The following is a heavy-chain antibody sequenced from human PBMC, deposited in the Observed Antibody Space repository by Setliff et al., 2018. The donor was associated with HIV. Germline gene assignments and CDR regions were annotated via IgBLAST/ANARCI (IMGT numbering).Heavy chain of an antibody. Sequence: GASVKVSCKASGYTFSTSGMHWMRQAPGQRLEWMGCINGGSGKIEYSQKFQNRVTITRDTSASTDYLEVSSLRSEDTAVYYCAKEGGAGGWARLDYWGQGTLVTGSS. CDR1: GYTFSTSG. CDR3: AKEGGAGGWARLDY. D-gene: IGHD6-19*01. CDR2: INGGSGKI. V-gene: IGHV1-3*01. J-gene: IGHJ4*02.